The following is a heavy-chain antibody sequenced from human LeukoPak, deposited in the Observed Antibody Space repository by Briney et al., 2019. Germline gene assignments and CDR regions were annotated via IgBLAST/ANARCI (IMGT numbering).Heavy chain of an antibody. CDR1: GGSISNNNW. D-gene: IGHD6-13*01. CDR3: ARVGYIAAAVGWFDP. Sequence: SGTLSLTCAVSGGSISNNNWWSWVRQPPGEGLEWIGEVYHSGNTNYNPSLKSRVTISVDTSKNQFSLKLSSVTAADTAVYYCARVGYIAAAVGWFDPWGQGTLVTVYS. CDR2: VYHSGNT. V-gene: IGHV4-4*02. J-gene: IGHJ5*02.